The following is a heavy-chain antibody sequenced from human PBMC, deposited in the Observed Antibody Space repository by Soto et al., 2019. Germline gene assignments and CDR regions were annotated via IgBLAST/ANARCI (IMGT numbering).Heavy chain of an antibody. V-gene: IGHV6-1*01. CDR1: GDRVSSNSAA. Sequence: SQTLSLTCAISGDRVSSNSAAWNWIRQSPSRGLEWLGRTYYRSKWYNDYAVSVKSRITINPDTSKNQFSLQLNSVTPEDTAVYYCARRSCSSSSCGYSSSWYFDYWGQGTLVTVSS. CDR3: ARRSCSSSSCGYSSSWYFDY. J-gene: IGHJ4*02. CDR2: TYYRSKWYN. D-gene: IGHD6-13*01.